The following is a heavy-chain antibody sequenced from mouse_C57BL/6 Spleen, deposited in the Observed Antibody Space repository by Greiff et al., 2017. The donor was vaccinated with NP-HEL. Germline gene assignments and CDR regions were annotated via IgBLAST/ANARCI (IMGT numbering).Heavy chain of an antibody. Sequence: QVQLQQPGAELVMPGASVKLSCKASGYTFTSYWMHWVKQRPGQGLEWIGEIDPSDSYTNYNQQFKGTSTLTVDKSSSTAYMQLSSLTSEDSAVYYCARGEDSPLSDYWGQGTSVTVSS. CDR2: IDPSDSYT. CDR3: ARGEDSPLSDY. J-gene: IGHJ4*01. D-gene: IGHD1-1*02. CDR1: GYTFTSYW. V-gene: IGHV1-69*01.